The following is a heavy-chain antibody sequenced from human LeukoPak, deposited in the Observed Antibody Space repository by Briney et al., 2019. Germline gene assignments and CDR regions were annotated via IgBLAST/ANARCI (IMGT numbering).Heavy chain of an antibody. CDR1: GGSISSADYY. D-gene: IGHD2-21*01. V-gene: IGHV4-30-4*01. J-gene: IGHJ3*02. CDR3: ARVPIAIGAFDI. CDR2: IYYSGNT. Sequence: SQTLSLTCSVSGGSISSADYYWSWIRQPPGKGLEWIGYIYYSGNTYYNPSLKSRVSISVDTSKNQFSLKVNSVTAADTAVYYCARVPIAIGAFDIWGQGTMVTVSS.